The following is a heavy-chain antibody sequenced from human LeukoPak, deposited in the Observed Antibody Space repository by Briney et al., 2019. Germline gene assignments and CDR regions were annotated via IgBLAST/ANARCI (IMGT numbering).Heavy chain of an antibody. J-gene: IGHJ4*02. Sequence: GASVKVSCKASGGTFSSYAISWVRQAPGQGLEWMGGIIPIFGTANYAQKFQGRVTITTDESTSTAYMELSSLRSEDTAVYYCARSGYSYGLGWGQGTLVTVSS. CDR2: IIPIFGTA. CDR3: ARSGYSYGLG. CDR1: GGTFSSYA. D-gene: IGHD5-18*01. V-gene: IGHV1-69*05.